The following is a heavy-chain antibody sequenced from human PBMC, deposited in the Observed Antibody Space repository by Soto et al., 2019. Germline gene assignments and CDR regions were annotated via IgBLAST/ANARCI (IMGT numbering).Heavy chain of an antibody. CDR3: AKAPTVVTHWFDP. J-gene: IGHJ5*02. D-gene: IGHD3-22*01. V-gene: IGHV3-9*01. Sequence: EVQLVESGGGLVQPGRSLRLSCAASGFMFDDFAMHWVRQAPGKGLEWVSGISWNSGDVAYADSVKGRFTISRDNARQSVYLHLNSLRPEDTSSYYCAKAPTVVTHWFDPWGQGSLVTVSS. CDR1: GFMFDDFA. CDR2: ISWNSGDV.